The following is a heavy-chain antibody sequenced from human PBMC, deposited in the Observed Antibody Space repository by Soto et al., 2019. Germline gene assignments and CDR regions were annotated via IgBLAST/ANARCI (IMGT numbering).Heavy chain of an antibody. CDR1: GFTFSTYG. CDR2: IWYDGSNK. Sequence: QVQLVESGGGVVQPGRSLRLSCAASGFTFSTYGMHWVRQAPGKGLEWVAVIWYDGSNKYYADSVKGRFTISRDNSKNTLYLQMNSLRAEDTAVYYCAREFILGVPAAIAYYYYGMDVWGQGTTVTVSS. D-gene: IGHD2-2*02. V-gene: IGHV3-33*01. CDR3: AREFILGVPAAIAYYYYGMDV. J-gene: IGHJ6*02.